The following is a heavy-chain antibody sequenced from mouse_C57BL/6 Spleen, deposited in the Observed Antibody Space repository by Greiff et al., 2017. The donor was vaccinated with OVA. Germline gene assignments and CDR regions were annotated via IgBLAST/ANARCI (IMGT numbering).Heavy chain of an antibody. Sequence: QVQLQQPGAELVMPGASVKLSCKASGYTFTSYWMHWVKQRPGQGLEWIGEIDPSDSYTNYNQKFKGKSTLTVDKSSSTAYMQLSSLTSEDSAVYYCARAGYYGFDDWGQGTTLTVSS. CDR2: IDPSDSYT. J-gene: IGHJ2*01. V-gene: IGHV1-69*01. CDR3: ARAGYYGFDD. D-gene: IGHD1-1*01. CDR1: GYTFTSYW.